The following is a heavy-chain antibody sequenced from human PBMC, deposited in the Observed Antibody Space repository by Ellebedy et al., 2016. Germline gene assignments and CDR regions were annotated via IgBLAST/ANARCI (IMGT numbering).Heavy chain of an antibody. V-gene: IGHV1-18*01. Sequence: ASVKVSCKASGYTFTSHGISWVRQAPGQGLEWMGWISAYNGNKKYAQKFQGRVTMTTDTSTSTAYMELRSLRSDDTAVYYCARDAPVQLDHSKGSAPRGLISYYYYGMDVWGQGTTVTVSS. J-gene: IGHJ6*02. D-gene: IGHD1-1*01. CDR2: ISAYNGNK. CDR1: GYTFTSHG. CDR3: ARDAPVQLDHSKGSAPRGLISYYYYGMDV.